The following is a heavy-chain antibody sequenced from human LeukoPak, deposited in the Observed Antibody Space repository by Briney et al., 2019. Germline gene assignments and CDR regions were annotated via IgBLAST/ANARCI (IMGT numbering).Heavy chain of an antibody. V-gene: IGHV3-21*01. CDR1: GFTFSSYS. CDR3: ARGRVPSGGAVAGYNKGKNRILDY. D-gene: IGHD6-19*01. CDR2: ISSSSSYI. J-gene: IGHJ4*02. Sequence: GGSLRLSCAASGFTFSSYSMNWVRQAPGKGLEWVSSISSSSSYIYYADSVKGRFTISRDNAKNSLYLQMNSLRAEDTAVYYCARGRVPSGGAVAGYNKGKNRILDYWGQGTLVTVSS.